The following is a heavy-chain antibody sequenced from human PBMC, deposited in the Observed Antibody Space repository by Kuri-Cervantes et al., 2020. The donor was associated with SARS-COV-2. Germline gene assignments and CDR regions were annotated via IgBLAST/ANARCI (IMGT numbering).Heavy chain of an antibody. J-gene: IGHJ6*02. Sequence: SVKVSCKASGYTFTSYGISWVRQAPGQGLEWMGGIIPILGIANYAQKFQGRVTITADKSTSTAYMELSSLRSEDTAVYYCARDLYYDSSGYYYANYYYGMDVWGQGTTVTVSS. CDR1: GYTFTSYG. CDR2: IIPILGIA. D-gene: IGHD3-22*01. CDR3: ARDLYYDSSGYYYANYYYGMDV. V-gene: IGHV1-69*10.